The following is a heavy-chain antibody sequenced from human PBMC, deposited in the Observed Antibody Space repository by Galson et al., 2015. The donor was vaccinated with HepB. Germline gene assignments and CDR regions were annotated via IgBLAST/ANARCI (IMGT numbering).Heavy chain of an antibody. V-gene: IGHV1-46*01. CDR2: INPSGGST. J-gene: IGHJ5*02. CDR1: GYTFTSYY. CDR3: ARGSGLGYYYDSSGYHVP. D-gene: IGHD3-22*01. Sequence: SVKVSCKASGYTFTSYYMHWVRQAPGQGLEWMGIINPSGGSTSYAQKFQGRVTMTRDTSTSTVYMELSSLRSEDTAVYYCARGSGLGYYYDSSGYHVPWGQGTLVTVSS.